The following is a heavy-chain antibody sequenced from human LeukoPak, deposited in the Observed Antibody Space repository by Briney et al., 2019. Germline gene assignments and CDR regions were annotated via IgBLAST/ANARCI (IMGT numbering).Heavy chain of an antibody. Sequence: GGSLRLSCAASGFTISSYAMHWVRQAPGKGLEWVSDISGSGGSTYYEDSVKGRFTISRDNSKNTLYLQMNSLRAEDTAVYYCAKDVIAATPLAVIFDYWGQGTLVTVSS. V-gene: IGHV3-23*01. J-gene: IGHJ4*02. CDR1: GFTISSYA. CDR3: AKDVIAATPLAVIFDY. D-gene: IGHD6-13*01. CDR2: ISGSGGST.